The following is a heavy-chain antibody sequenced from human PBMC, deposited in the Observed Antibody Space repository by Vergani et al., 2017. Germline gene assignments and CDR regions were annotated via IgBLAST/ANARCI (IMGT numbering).Heavy chain of an antibody. D-gene: IGHD6-19*01. CDR1: GASIRSSNYY. J-gene: IGHJ5*02. CDR3: AGHSTVEWLVKLGWIDP. V-gene: IGHV4-39*01. CDR2: IYYSGST. Sequence: QLQLQESGPGLVKPSATLSLICSVSGASIRSSNYYLGWIRQPPGKGLEWIASIYYSGSTYYNPSLKSRVTISVDTSKNQFSLKLSSVTAADTAVYFCAGHSTVEWLVKLGWIDPWGQGILVTVSS.